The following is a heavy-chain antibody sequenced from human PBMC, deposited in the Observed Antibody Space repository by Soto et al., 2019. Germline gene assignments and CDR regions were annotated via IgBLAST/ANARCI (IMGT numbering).Heavy chain of an antibody. D-gene: IGHD1-26*01. V-gene: IGHV4-39*07. J-gene: IGHJ6*02. CDR2: INHSGST. CDR1: GGSISSGGYY. Sequence: SETLSLTCTVSGGSISSGGYYWSWIRQPPGKGLEWIGEINHSGSTSYNPSLKSRVTISVDTSKNQFSLKLSSVTAADTAVYYCARVRHIVGATHYYYYGMGVWGQGTTVTVSS. CDR3: ARVRHIVGATHYYYYGMGV.